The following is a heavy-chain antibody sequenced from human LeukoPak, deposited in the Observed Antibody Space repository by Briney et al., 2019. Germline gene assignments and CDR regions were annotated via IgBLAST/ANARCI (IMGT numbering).Heavy chain of an antibody. V-gene: IGHV3-30*02. D-gene: IGHD6-19*01. CDR1: GCTFSSYG. J-gene: IGHJ4*02. Sequence: GGSLRLSCAASGCTFSSYGMHWVRQAPGKGLEWVAFIRYDGSNKYYADSVNGRFTISRDNSKNTLYLQMHSLRAEDTAVYSCAIDLVDGTGLFFPYWGQGTLVTVSS. CDR2: IRYDGSNK. CDR3: AIDLVDGTGLFFPY.